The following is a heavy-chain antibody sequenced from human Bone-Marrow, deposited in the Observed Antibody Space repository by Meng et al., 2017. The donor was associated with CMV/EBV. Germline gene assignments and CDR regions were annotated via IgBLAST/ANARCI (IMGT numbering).Heavy chain of an antibody. CDR3: AKQGYYYNFWSGYSSKPHLDY. D-gene: IGHD3-3*01. CDR2: INGGGFKS. CDR1: GFTFSDYA. J-gene: IGHJ4*02. Sequence: GGSLRLSCVASGFTFSDYAMTWVRRAPGKGLEWVSYINGGGFKSNYADSVKGRFTVSRDNSQNILYLDMNSLTTEDTAVYYCAKQGYYYNFWSGYSSKPHLDYWGQGTLVTVSS. V-gene: IGHV3-23*01.